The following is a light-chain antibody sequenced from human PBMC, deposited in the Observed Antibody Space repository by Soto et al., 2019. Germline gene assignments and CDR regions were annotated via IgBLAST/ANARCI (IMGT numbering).Light chain of an antibody. CDR3: SSYASSSTFV. Sequence: QSALTQPASVSGSPGQSITISCTGTSSDVGGYNYVSWYQQHPGKAPKLMMYEVSKRPSGVPHRFSGSRSGNTASLTISGLQYEDEAYYYCSSYASSSTFVFGTGTKLTVL. CDR2: EVS. J-gene: IGLJ1*01. V-gene: IGLV2-14*01. CDR1: SSDVGGYNY.